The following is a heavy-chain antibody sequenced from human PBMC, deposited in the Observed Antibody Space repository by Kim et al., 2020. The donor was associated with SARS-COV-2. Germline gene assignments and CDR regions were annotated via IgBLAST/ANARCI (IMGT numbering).Heavy chain of an antibody. Sequence: SETLSLTCTVSGGSISSSSYYWGWIRQPPGKGLEWIGSIYYSGSTYYNPSLKSRVTISVDTSKNQFSLKLSSVTAADTAVYYCARDKRGSGSYDKFSWFDPWGQGTLVTVSS. CDR3: ARDKRGSGSYDKFSWFDP. V-gene: IGHV4-39*07. CDR1: GGSISSSSYY. CDR2: IYYSGST. D-gene: IGHD3-10*01. J-gene: IGHJ5*02.